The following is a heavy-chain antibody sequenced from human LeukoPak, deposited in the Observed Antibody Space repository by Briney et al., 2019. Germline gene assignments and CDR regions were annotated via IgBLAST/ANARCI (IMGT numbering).Heavy chain of an antibody. Sequence: SETLSLTCTVSGSSISSYYWSWIRQPPGKGLEWIGYIYYSGSTNYNPSLKSRVTISVDTSKNQFSLKLSSVTAADTAVYYCARDSGSYYDYYYYMDVWGKGTTVTVSS. CDR2: IYYSGST. CDR1: GSSISSYY. D-gene: IGHD1-26*01. CDR3: ARDSGSYYDYYYYMDV. V-gene: IGHV4-59*01. J-gene: IGHJ6*03.